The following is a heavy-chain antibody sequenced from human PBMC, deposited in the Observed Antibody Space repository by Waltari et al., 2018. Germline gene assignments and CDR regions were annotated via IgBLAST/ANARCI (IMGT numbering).Heavy chain of an antibody. V-gene: IGHV3-15*01. D-gene: IGHD3-16*01. Sequence: EVQLVESGGGLVKPGGSLTLSCAASGFTFSDGWMGWVRQAPGKGLEWVGRIKTKTEGGATDYAAPVKGRFTVSRDESENMLFLQINSLKNEDTGVYYCTIDRLGLSQFHCWGQGTLVTVSS. J-gene: IGHJ4*02. CDR2: IKTKTEGGAT. CDR1: GFTFSDGW. CDR3: TIDRLGLSQFHC.